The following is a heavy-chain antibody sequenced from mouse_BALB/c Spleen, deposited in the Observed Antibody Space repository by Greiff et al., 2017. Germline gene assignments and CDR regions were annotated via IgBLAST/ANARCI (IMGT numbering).Heavy chain of an antibody. CDR1: GFTFSSFG. CDR3: ARSRGWLKGYYLDY. V-gene: IGHV5-17*02. Sequence: DVKLVESGGGLVQPGGSRKLSCAASGFTFSSFGMHWVRQAPEKGLEWVAYISSGSSTIYYADTVKGRFTISRDNPKNTLFLQMTSLRSEETAMYYCARSRGWLKGYYLDYWGQGTTLTVSS. CDR2: ISSGSSTI. J-gene: IGHJ2*01. D-gene: IGHD2-3*01.